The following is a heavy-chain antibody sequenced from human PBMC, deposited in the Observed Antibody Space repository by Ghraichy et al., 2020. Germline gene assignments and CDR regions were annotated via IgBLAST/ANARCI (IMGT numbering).Heavy chain of an antibody. CDR1: GGSISSSSYY. D-gene: IGHD1-1*01. V-gene: IGHV4-39*01. J-gene: IGHJ3*02. CDR2: IYYSGST. Sequence: SETLSLTCTVSGGSISSSSYYWGWIRQPPGKGLEWIGSIYYSGSTYYNPSLKSRVTISVDTSKNQFSLKLSSVTAADTAVYYCAGRLGGRGGTALSRTFDIWGQGTMVTVSS. CDR3: AGRLGGRGGTALSRTFDI.